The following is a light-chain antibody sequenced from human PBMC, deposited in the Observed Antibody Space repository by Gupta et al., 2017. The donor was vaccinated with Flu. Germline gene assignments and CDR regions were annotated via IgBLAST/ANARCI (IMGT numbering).Light chain of an antibody. J-gene: IGKJ1*01. CDR1: QSISSY. CDR2: AAS. CDR3: QESVGT. Sequence: DFRMTQSPSSLSASVGDRLTITCRASQSISSYLNWKQQKPGKAPKLLIYAASTLQSGVPSRVSGRGSGTDFTSTISSLKTEDFATDYCQESVGTFGQGTKVEMK. V-gene: IGKV1-39*01.